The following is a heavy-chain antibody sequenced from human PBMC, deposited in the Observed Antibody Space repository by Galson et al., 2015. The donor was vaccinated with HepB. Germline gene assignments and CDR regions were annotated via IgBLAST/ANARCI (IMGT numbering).Heavy chain of an antibody. CDR3: ARVVSGYYYVLEY. Sequence: SVTVSCKASGYTFTDYYMHWVRQAPGQGLECMGIINPSSGTTDYTQKFQGRVSMTTDTSTSTVYMELSSLRSEDTAVYYCARVVSGYYYVLEYWGQGTLVTVSS. V-gene: IGHV1-46*01. D-gene: IGHD3-22*01. J-gene: IGHJ4*02. CDR2: INPSSGTT. CDR1: GYTFTDYY.